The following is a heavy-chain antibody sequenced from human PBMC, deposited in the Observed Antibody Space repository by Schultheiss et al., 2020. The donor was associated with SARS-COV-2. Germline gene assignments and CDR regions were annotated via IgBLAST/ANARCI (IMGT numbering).Heavy chain of an antibody. CDR1: GFTFDDYA. J-gene: IGHJ4*02. CDR3: ARDLSKYSSSPIRPFDY. CDR2: ISWNSGSI. D-gene: IGHD6-6*01. Sequence: GGSLRLSCAASGFTFDDYAMHWVRQAPGKGLEWVSGISWNSGSIGYADSVKGRFTISRDNAKNSLYLQMNSLRAEDTAVYYCARDLSKYSSSPIRPFDYWGQGTLVTVSS. V-gene: IGHV3-9*01.